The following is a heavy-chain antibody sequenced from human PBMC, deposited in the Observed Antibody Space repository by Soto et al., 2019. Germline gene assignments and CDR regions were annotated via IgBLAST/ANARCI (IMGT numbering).Heavy chain of an antibody. Sequence: QVQLQESGPGLVKPSQTLSLTCTVSGGSISSGGYYWSWIRQHPGKGLEWIGYIYYSGSTYYNPSLKSRLTISVDTSKNQFSLKLSSETAADTAVYYCARADGDGGYYYYMDVWGKGTTVTVSS. J-gene: IGHJ6*03. D-gene: IGHD4-17*01. V-gene: IGHV4-31*03. CDR3: ARADGDGGYYYYMDV. CDR1: GGSISSGGYY. CDR2: IYYSGST.